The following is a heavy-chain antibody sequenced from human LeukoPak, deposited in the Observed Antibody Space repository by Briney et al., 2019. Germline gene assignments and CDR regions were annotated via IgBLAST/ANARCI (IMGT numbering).Heavy chain of an antibody. Sequence: TGGSLRLSCAASGFTFSVYAMSWVRQAPGKGLEWVSLISGSGDSTYYADSVKGRFTISRENSKNTLYLQMTSLRAEDTAVYYCAKVPRMAWGDNWGQGTLVTVSS. CDR3: AKVPRMAWGDN. CDR1: GFTFSVYA. J-gene: IGHJ4*02. V-gene: IGHV3-23*01. CDR2: ISGSGDST. D-gene: IGHD3-16*01.